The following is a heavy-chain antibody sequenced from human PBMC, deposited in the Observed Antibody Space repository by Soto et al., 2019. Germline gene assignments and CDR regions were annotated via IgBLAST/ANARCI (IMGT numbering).Heavy chain of an antibody. CDR1: GYTFTGYY. CDR2: INPNSGGT. J-gene: IGHJ3*02. Sequence: ASVKVSCKASGYTFTGYYMHWVRQAPGQGLEWMGWINPNSGGTNYAQKLQGRVTMTTDTSTSTAYMELRSLRSDDTAVYYCARAYYFDTSGYYHRRAFDIWGQGTMVTVSS. V-gene: IGHV1-2*02. CDR3: ARAYYFDTSGYYHRRAFDI. D-gene: IGHD3-22*01.